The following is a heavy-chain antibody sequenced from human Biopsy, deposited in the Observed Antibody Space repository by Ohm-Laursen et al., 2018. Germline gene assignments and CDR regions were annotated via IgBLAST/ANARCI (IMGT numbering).Heavy chain of an antibody. V-gene: IGHV1-2*02. CDR1: GYTFTDSY. CDR2: INPNSGGT. J-gene: IGHJ2*01. Sequence: ASVKVSCKASGYTFTDSYMHWVRQAPGQGLEWMGWINPNSGGTNYAQKFQGRVTMTRDTSMSTAYMELNRLISDDTAVYYCARGGLNYWYFDLWGRGTLVTVSS. D-gene: IGHD1-26*01. CDR3: ARGGLNYWYFDL.